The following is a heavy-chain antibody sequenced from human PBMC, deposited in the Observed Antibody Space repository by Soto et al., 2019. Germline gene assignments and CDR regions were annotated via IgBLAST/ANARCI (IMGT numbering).Heavy chain of an antibody. V-gene: IGHV4-59*01. CDR3: AREGTAMVRDAFDI. CDR1: GGSISSYY. CDR2: IYYSGST. Sequence: LSLTCTVSGGSISSYYWSWIRQPPGKGLEWIGYIYYSGSTNYNPSLKSRVTVSVDTSKNQFSLKLSSVTAADTAVYYCAREGTAMVRDAFDIWGQGTMVTVS. D-gene: IGHD5-18*01. J-gene: IGHJ3*02.